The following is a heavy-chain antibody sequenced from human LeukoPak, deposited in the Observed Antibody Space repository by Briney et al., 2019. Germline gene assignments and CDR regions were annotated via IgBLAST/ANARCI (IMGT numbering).Heavy chain of an antibody. V-gene: IGHV1-18*01. Sequence: GASVKVSCKASGYTFTSYGISWVRQAPGQGLEWMGWISAYNGNTNYAQKLQGRVTMTTDTSTSTAYMELRSLRSDDTAVYYCARGGGADRDFWSGYYTLSPNWFDPWGQGTLVTVSS. CDR2: ISAYNGNT. D-gene: IGHD3-3*01. CDR3: ARGGGADRDFWSGYYTLSPNWFDP. CDR1: GYTFTSYG. J-gene: IGHJ5*02.